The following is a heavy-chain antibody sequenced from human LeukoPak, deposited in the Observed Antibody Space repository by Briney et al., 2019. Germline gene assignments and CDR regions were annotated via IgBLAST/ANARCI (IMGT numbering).Heavy chain of an antibody. Sequence: GGSLRLSCSASGFTFSSYAMHWVRQAPGKGLEYVSAISSNGGSTYYADSVKGRFIISRDNAKNSAYLQMNTLRAEDTAVYYCARGGITASTRSDWGQGTLVTVSS. J-gene: IGHJ4*02. CDR3: ARGGITASTRSD. D-gene: IGHD1-7*01. CDR2: ISSNGGST. V-gene: IGHV3-64*04. CDR1: GFTFSSYA.